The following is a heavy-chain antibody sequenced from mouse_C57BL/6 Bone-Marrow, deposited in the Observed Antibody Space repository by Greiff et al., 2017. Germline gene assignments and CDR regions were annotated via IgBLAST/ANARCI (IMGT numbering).Heavy chain of an antibody. J-gene: IGHJ2*01. CDR3: ARGRLRRAFDY. CDR1: GFTFSDYG. Sequence: EVMLVESGGGLVKPGGSLKLSCAASGFTFSDYGMHWVRQAPEKGLEWVAYISSGSSTIYYADTVKGRFTISRDNATNTLFLQMTSLRSEDTAMYYCARGRLRRAFDYWGQGTTLTVSS. CDR2: ISSGSSTI. V-gene: IGHV5-17*01. D-gene: IGHD2-4*01.